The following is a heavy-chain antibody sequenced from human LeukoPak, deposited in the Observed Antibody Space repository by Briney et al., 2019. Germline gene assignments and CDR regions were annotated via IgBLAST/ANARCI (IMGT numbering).Heavy chain of an antibody. CDR3: ARDGGGPDAFDL. D-gene: IGHD6-25*01. CDR2: ISGDGTIK. V-gene: IGHV3-11*01. Sequence: GGSLRLSCAVSGFIFSDYYMNWIRQAPGKGLEWLSYISGDGTIKYHADSVKGRFTISRDSAKNSLHLEMNSLRVQDTAVYYCARDGGGPDAFDLWGQGTMVTVSS. J-gene: IGHJ3*01. CDR1: GFIFSDYY.